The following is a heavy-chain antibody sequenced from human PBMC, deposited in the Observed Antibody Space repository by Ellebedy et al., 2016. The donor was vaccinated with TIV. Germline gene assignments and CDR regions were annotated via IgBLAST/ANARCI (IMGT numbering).Heavy chain of an antibody. V-gene: IGHV3-23*01. CDR1: GFTFSSYA. J-gene: IGHJ3*02. D-gene: IGHD2-21*02. Sequence: GGSLRLSXAASGFTFSSYAMSWVRQAPGKGLEWVSAISGSGGSTYYADSVKGRFTISRDNSKNTLYLQMNSLRAEDTAVYYCAKDKGSVTAIADAFDIWGQGTMVTVSP. CDR3: AKDKGSVTAIADAFDI. CDR2: ISGSGGST.